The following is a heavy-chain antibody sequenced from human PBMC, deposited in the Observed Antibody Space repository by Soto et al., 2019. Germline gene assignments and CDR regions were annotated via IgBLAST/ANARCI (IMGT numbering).Heavy chain of an antibody. V-gene: IGHV1-69*13. CDR3: AMGKFPVRGRGYYYYGMDV. J-gene: IGHJ6*02. D-gene: IGHD3-10*01. CDR2: IIPIFGTA. CDR1: GGTFSSYA. Sequence: GASVKVSCKASGGTFSSYAISRVRQAPGQGLEWMGGIIPIFGTANYAQKFQGRVTITADESTSTAYMELSSLRSEDTAVYYCAMGKFPVRGRGYYYYGMDVWGQGTTVTV.